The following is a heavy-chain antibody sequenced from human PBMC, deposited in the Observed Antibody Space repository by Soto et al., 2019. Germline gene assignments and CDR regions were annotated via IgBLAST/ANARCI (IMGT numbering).Heavy chain of an antibody. Sequence: SVKVSCKASGGTFSIYAISCVLQSPVQWLEWMGGIIPIFGTANYAQKFQGRVTITADKSTSTAYMELSSLRSEDTAVYYCARCDNYDILTGYYNPGIFDYWGQGTLVTVSS. CDR2: IIPIFGTA. D-gene: IGHD3-9*01. CDR3: ARCDNYDILTGYYNPGIFDY. J-gene: IGHJ4*02. CDR1: GGTFSIYA. V-gene: IGHV1-69*06.